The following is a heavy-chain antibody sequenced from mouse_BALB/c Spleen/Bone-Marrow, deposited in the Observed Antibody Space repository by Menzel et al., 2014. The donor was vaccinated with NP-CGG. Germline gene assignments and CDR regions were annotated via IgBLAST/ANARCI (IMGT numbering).Heavy chain of an antibody. V-gene: IGHV5-12-1*01. D-gene: IGHD2-14*01. Sequence: EVKLMESGGGLVKPGGSLKLSCAASGFAFSSYDMSWVRQTPEKRLEWVAYISSGGGSTYYPDTVKGRFTISRDNAKNTLYRQMSSLKSEDTAMYYCARLPSYYRYEYVYWGQGTRVTVSA. J-gene: IGHJ3*01. CDR1: GFAFSSYD. CDR3: ARLPSYYRYEYVY. CDR2: ISSGGGST.